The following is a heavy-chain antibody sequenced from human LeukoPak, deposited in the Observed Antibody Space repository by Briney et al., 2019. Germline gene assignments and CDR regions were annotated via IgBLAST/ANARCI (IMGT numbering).Heavy chain of an antibody. Sequence: PSETLSLTCTVSGYSISSGYYWGWIRQPPGKGLEWIGSIYHSGSTYYNPSLKSRVTISVDTSKNQFSLKLSSVTAADTAVYYCARGRSPGLVVVPFDSWGQGTLVTVSS. D-gene: IGHD3-22*01. CDR3: ARGRSPGLVVVPFDS. V-gene: IGHV4-38-2*02. J-gene: IGHJ4*02. CDR1: GYSISSGYY. CDR2: IYHSGST.